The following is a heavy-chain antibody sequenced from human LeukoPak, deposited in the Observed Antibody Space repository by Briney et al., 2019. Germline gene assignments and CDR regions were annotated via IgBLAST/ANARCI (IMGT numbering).Heavy chain of an antibody. CDR1: GFTFSSYA. J-gene: IGHJ4*02. Sequence: PGRSLRLSCAASGFTFSSYAMHWVRQAPGKGLEWVAVISYDGSNKYYADSVKGRFTISRDNSKNTLYLQMNSLRAEDTAVYYCARDWGRSFDWLFFMDYWGQGTLVTVSS. CDR3: ARDWGRSFDWLFFMDY. CDR2: ISYDGSNK. D-gene: IGHD3-9*01. V-gene: IGHV3-30-3*01.